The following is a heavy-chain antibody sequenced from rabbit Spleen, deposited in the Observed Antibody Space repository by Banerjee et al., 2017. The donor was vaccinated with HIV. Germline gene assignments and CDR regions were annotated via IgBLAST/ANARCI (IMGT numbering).Heavy chain of an antibody. D-gene: IGHD4-1*01. CDR1: GFALMSIA. CDR3: ARNANGGWDL. CDR2: IYPAFGIT. Sequence: QEHLKESGGGLVQPGGSLKLSCKASGFALMSIAMSWVRQTPGKGLEWIGDIYPAFGITNYANWVKGRFTISSDNAQNTVDLQINSLTAADTATYFCARNANGGWDLWGQGTLVTVS. V-gene: IGHV1S8*01. J-gene: IGHJ4*01.